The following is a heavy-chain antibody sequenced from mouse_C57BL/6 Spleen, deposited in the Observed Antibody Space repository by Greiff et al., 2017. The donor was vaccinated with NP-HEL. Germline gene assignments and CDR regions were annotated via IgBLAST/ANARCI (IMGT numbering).Heavy chain of an antibody. CDR2: INPNNGGT. CDR1: GYTFTDYY. Sequence: VHVKQSGPELVKPGASVKISCKASGYTFTDYYMNWVKQSHGKSLEWIGDINPNNGGTSYNQKFKGKATLTVDKSSSTAYMELRSLTSEDSAVYYCAREPYYYAMDYWGQGTSVTVSS. V-gene: IGHV1-26*01. CDR3: AREPYYYAMDY. J-gene: IGHJ4*01.